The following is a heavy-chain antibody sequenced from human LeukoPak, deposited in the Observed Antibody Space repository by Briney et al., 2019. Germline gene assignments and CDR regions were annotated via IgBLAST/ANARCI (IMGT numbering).Heavy chain of an antibody. J-gene: IGHJ4*02. Sequence: ASVKVSCKASGYTFTGYYMHWVRLAPGQGLEWMGWINPNNGGTHYAQKFQGRVTMTRDTSITTSYMELSRLTSGDTAVYYCARDGSGWYPTSFHYWGQGTLVTVSS. V-gene: IGHV1-2*02. D-gene: IGHD6-19*01. CDR2: INPNNGGT. CDR3: ARDGSGWYPTSFHY. CDR1: GYTFTGYY.